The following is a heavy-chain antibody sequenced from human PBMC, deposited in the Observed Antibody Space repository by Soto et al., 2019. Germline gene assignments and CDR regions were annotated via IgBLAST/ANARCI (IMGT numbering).Heavy chain of an antibody. Sequence: GGSLRLSCAASGFTFSSYGMHWVRQAPGKGLEWVAVIWYDGSNKYYADSVKGRFTISRDNSKNTLYLQMNSLRAEDTAVYYCARERDGYNKDFDYWGQGTLVTVSS. D-gene: IGHD5-12*01. CDR1: GFTFSSYG. V-gene: IGHV3-33*01. CDR3: ARERDGYNKDFDY. CDR2: IWYDGSNK. J-gene: IGHJ4*02.